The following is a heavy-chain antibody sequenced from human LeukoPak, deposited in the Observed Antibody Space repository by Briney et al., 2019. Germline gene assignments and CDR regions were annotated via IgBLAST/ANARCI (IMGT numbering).Heavy chain of an antibody. V-gene: IGHV3-23*01. Sequence: GGSLRLSCAASGFTFSSHGMNWVRQAPGKRLEWVSGISGSGGSTYYADSVKGRFTISRDNSKNTLYLQMNSLRAEDTAVYYCAKDLGWIHFGYWGQGTLVTVSS. CDR2: ISGSGGST. J-gene: IGHJ4*02. CDR3: AKDLGWIHFGY. CDR1: GFTFSSHG. D-gene: IGHD5-18*01.